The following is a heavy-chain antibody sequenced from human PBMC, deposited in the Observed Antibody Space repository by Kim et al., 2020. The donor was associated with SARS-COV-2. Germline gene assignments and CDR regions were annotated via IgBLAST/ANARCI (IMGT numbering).Heavy chain of an antibody. J-gene: IGHJ3*01. CDR3: ARGRTYVGAFDV. Sequence: KEYADSVKGRFTISRDNSKNTLYLQMNTLSAEDTAIYYCARGRTYVGAFDVWGQGTKVTVSS. V-gene: IGHV3-30*03. D-gene: IGHD3-16*01. CDR2: K.